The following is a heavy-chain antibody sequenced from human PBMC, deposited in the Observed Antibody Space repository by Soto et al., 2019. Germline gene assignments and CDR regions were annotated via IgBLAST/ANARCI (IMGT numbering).Heavy chain of an antibody. Sequence: EVQVLDSGGGLVQPGGSLRLSCAASGFTFNNYAMNWVRQAPGKGLEWVATISGTGGSTYYADSVKCRFTISRDNSKNTLYLQMNIVRGDDTAVYYCAIDPLGVNFDYYGQVTQVTVSS. CDR2: ISGTGGST. D-gene: IGHD3-10*01. J-gene: IGHJ4*02. V-gene: IGHV3-23*01. CDR1: GFTFNNYA. CDR3: AIDPLGVNFDY.